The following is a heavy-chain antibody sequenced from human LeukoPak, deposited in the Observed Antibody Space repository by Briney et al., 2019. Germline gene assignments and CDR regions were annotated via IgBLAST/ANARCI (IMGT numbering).Heavy chain of an antibody. Sequence: PSETLSLTCTVSGDSISSSGFYWGWIRQPPGKGLEWIGSISYSGSTYYNLSLKSRVTMSVDTSKNQFSLRLSSVTAADTAVYYCARRVDSYGSGSYSYFDYWGQGTLVTVSS. J-gene: IGHJ4*02. V-gene: IGHV4-39*01. CDR3: ARRVDSYGSGSYSYFDY. CDR2: ISYSGST. CDR1: GDSISSSGFY. D-gene: IGHD3-10*01.